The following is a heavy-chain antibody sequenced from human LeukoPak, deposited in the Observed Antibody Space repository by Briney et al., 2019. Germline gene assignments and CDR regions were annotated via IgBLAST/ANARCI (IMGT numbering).Heavy chain of an antibody. V-gene: IGHV1-8*03. CDR2: MNPNNGNT. CDR1: GYTFGNYE. Sequence: GASVKVSRKASGYTFGNYEINWVRQATGQGLEWMGWMNPNNGNTDYAQKFQGRVTITRDTSITTAYMELSGLRSEDTAVYYCARGTNWGSPYYFDYWGQGTLVTVSS. J-gene: IGHJ4*02. D-gene: IGHD7-27*01. CDR3: ARGTNWGSPYYFDY.